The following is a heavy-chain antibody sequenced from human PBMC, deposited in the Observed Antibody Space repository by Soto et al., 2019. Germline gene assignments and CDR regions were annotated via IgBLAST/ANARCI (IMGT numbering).Heavy chain of an antibody. J-gene: IGHJ6*02. D-gene: IGHD3-16*01. CDR3: ARGRVVGGYYYYYYGMDV. V-gene: IGHV4-34*01. CDR1: GGSFSGYY. CDR2: INHSGST. Sequence: SETLSLTCAVYGGSFSGYYWSWIRQPPGKGLEWIGEINHSGSTNYNPSLKSRVTISVDTSKNQFSLKLSSVTAADTAVYYCARGRVVGGYYYYYYGMDVWGQGTTVTVSS.